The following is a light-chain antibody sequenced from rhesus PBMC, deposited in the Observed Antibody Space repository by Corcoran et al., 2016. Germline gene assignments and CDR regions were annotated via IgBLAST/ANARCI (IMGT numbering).Light chain of an antibody. V-gene: IGKV1S12*01. CDR2: AAS. CDR1: QNIYSN. J-gene: IGKJ4*01. Sequence: DIQMTQSPSALSASVGDRVTISCRASQNIYSNLAWYQQKPGKAPKLLIYAASSLQTGIPSRFSGSGSVTDFTLTISSLQPEDSAAYYCQHYYDNPLTVGGGTKVEIK. CDR3: QHYYDNPLT.